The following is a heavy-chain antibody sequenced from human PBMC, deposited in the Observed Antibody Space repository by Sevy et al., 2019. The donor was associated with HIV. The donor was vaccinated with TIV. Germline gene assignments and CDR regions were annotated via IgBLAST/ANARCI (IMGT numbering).Heavy chain of an antibody. D-gene: IGHD5-12*01. CDR3: ASGGHIVATIWNYYYYGMDV. V-gene: IGHV4-34*01. Sequence: SETLSLTCAVYGGSFSGYYWSWIRQPPGKGLEWIGEINHTGSTNYNPSLKSRVTISVDTSKNQFSLKLSSVTAADTAVYYCASGGHIVATIWNYYYYGMDVWGQGTTVTVSS. J-gene: IGHJ6*01. CDR1: GGSFSGYY. CDR2: INHTGST.